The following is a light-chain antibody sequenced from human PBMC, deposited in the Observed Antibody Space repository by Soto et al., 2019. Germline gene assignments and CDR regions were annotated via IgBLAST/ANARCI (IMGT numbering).Light chain of an antibody. J-gene: IGLJ2*01. V-gene: IGLV1-44*01. Sequence: QLVLAQPPSASGTPGQRVAISCSGTSSNIGSNPVNWFQQLPGTAPKLLIYGSNQRPSGVPDRFSGSKSGTSASLAISGLQSEDEADYYCAAWDDNLFGPVFGGGTQLTVL. CDR1: SSNIGSNP. CDR3: AAWDDNLFGPV. CDR2: GSN.